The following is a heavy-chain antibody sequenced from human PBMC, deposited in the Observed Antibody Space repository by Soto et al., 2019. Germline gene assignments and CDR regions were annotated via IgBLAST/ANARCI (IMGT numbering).Heavy chain of an antibody. J-gene: IGHJ4*02. CDR1: GYTFTGYY. D-gene: IGHD3-22*01. CDR3: ARHVVEGSSGYSKSGFDY. V-gene: IGHV1-2*04. Sequence: ASVKVSCKASGYTFTGYYMHWVRQAPGQGLEWMGWINPNSGGTNYAQKFQGWVTMTRDTSISTAYMELSRLRSDDTAVYYCARHVVEGSSGYSKSGFDYWGQGTLVTVSS. CDR2: INPNSGGT.